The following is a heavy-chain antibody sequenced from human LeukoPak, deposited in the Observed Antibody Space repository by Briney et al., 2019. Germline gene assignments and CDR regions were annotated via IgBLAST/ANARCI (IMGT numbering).Heavy chain of an antibody. CDR1: GFTFDDYA. Sequence: GGSLRLSCAASGFTFDDYAMSWVRQAPGKGLEWVSGISWNSGSIGYADSVKGRFTISRDNAKNSLYLQMNSLRAEDTALYYCAKHSSSSGFVYWGQGTLVTVSS. CDR3: AKHSSSSGFVY. J-gene: IGHJ4*02. D-gene: IGHD6-6*01. CDR2: ISWNSGSI. V-gene: IGHV3-9*01.